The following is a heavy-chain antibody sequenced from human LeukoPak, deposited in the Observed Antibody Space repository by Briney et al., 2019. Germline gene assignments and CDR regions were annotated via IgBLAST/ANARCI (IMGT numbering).Heavy chain of an antibody. CDR2: INPSGGST. J-gene: IGHJ4*02. CDR3: ARASDYYDSSGSFDY. D-gene: IGHD3-22*01. Sequence: ASVEVSCKASGYTFTSYYMHWVRQAPGQGLEWMGIINPSGGSTSYAQKFQGRVTMTRDTSTSTVYMELSSLRSEDTAVYYCARASDYYDSSGSFDYWGQGTLVTVSS. CDR1: GYTFTSYY. V-gene: IGHV1-46*01.